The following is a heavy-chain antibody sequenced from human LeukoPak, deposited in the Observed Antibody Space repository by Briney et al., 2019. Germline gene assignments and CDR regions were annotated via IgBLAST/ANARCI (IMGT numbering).Heavy chain of an antibody. CDR2: ISGSGGGT. CDR3: AKGSYYDNCGLAYFDY. J-gene: IGHJ4*02. V-gene: IGHV3-23*01. D-gene: IGHD3-22*01. Sequence: GGSLRVSCEASGFTFSSYAMTWARQAPGKGLEWVSTISGSGGGTYYADSVKGRFTISRDNSKNTLNLQMNSLRAEDTAVYFCAKGSYYDNCGLAYFDYWGQGTLVTVSS. CDR1: GFTFSSYA.